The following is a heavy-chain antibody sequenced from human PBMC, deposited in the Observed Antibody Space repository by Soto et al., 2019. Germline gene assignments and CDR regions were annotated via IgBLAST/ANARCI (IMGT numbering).Heavy chain of an antibody. V-gene: IGHV6-1*01. J-gene: IGHJ4*02. CDR2: TYYRSNWRH. CDR3: ARGVAVSGFDL. Sequence: PSQTLSHTRAISGVRVSSNTAAWNWIRSSPSRGLEWLGRTYYRSNWRHDYAVSVKSRITVNPDTSKNHFSLQLNSLTPDGTAVYYCARGVAVSGFDLWGQGTLVTVSS. D-gene: IGHD6-19*01. CDR1: GVRVSSNTAA.